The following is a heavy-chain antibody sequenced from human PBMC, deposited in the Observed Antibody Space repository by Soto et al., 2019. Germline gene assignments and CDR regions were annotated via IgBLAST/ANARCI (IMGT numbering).Heavy chain of an antibody. CDR3: PRDCEGAFWFDP. Sequence: QVQLVQSGAEVKKPGASMKVSCKASGYTFTSYDINWVRQGTGQGLEWMGWMNPNSGNTGYAQKFQGRVTMTRNTSISTAYMELSSLRSEDTAVYYCPRDCEGAFWFDPWGQGTLVTVST. V-gene: IGHV1-8*01. CDR2: MNPNSGNT. CDR1: GYTFTSYD. J-gene: IGHJ5*02. D-gene: IGHD3-16*01.